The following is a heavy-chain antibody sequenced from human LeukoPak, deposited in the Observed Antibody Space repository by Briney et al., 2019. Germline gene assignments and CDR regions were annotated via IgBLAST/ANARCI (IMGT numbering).Heavy chain of an antibody. D-gene: IGHD2-21*02. J-gene: IGHJ3*02. V-gene: IGHV5-51*01. CDR2: VYAGNSDT. CDR1: GYRFSTYW. Sequence: GESLKISCKGSGYRFSTYWIGWVRQMPGKGLEWMGIVYAGNSDTTYSPSFQGQVTISADKSIRTAYLQWSSLKASDTAMYYCARRLTARTFDIWGLGTMVTVS. CDR3: ARRLTARTFDI.